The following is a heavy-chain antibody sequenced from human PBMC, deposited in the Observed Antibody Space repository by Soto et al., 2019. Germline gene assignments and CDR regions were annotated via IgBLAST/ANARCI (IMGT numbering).Heavy chain of an antibody. CDR1: GGSISSDDYY. Sequence: SETLSLTCTVSGGSISSDDYYWSWIRQHPGKGLEWIGYIYYTGSTNYNPSLKSRVTISVDTSKNQFSLKLSSVTAADTAVYYCARALPMVRGVISYYFDFWGQGTLVTAPQ. J-gene: IGHJ4*02. D-gene: IGHD3-10*01. CDR3: ARALPMVRGVISYYFDF. V-gene: IGHV4-61*08. CDR2: IYYTGST.